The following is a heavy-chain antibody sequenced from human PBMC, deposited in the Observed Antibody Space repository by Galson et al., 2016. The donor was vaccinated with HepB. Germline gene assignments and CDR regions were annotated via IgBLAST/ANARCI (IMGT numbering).Heavy chain of an antibody. CDR3: AREPLELKRFDY. J-gene: IGHJ4*02. D-gene: IGHD1-1*01. Sequence: SVKVSCKAYGYSFTGYYIHWVRQAPGQGLEWLGWLNPDRGNTNFAQNFQGRVTMTRDTSINTAYMELSSLKSDDTAVYYCAREPLELKRFDYWGQGTLVTVSS. CDR1: GYSFTGYY. CDR2: LNPDRGNT. V-gene: IGHV1-2*02.